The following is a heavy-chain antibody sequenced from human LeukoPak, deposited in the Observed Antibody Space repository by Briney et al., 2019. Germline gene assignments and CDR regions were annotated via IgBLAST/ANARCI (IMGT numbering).Heavy chain of an antibody. CDR3: ARGGKLLFFDY. CDR1: GFSFSSYS. J-gene: IGHJ4*02. V-gene: IGHV3-48*01. Sequence: PGGSLRLSCVASGFSFSSYSMNWVRQAPGKGLEWVSYISSSSSTIYYADSVKGRFTISRDNAKNSVYLQMSSLRAEDTAVYYCARGGKLLFFDYWGQGTLVTVSS. D-gene: IGHD2-15*01. CDR2: ISSSSSTI.